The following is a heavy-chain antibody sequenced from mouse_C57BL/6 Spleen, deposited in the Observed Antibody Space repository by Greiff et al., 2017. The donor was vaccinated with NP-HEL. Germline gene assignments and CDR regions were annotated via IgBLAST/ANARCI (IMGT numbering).Heavy chain of an antibody. V-gene: IGHV2-5*01. J-gene: IGHJ1*03. D-gene: IGHD2-1*01. CDR2: IWRGGST. CDR3: AKGDGNGYWYFDV. Sequence: VQLQQSGPGLVQPSQSLSITCTVSGFSLTSYGVHWVRQSPGKGLEWLGVIWRGGSTDYNAAFMSRLSITKDNSKSQVFFKMNSLQADDTAIYYCAKGDGNGYWYFDVWGTGTTVTVSS. CDR1: GFSLTSYG.